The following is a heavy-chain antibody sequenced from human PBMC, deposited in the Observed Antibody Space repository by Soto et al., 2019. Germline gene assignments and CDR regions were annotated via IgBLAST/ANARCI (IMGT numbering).Heavy chain of an antibody. CDR3: EITGPTFGEPDPIDY. CDR1: GFTFSSYA. D-gene: IGHD1-7*01. CDR2: TSGSGGST. J-gene: IGHJ4*02. Sequence: EVQLLESGGGLVQPGGSLRLSCAASGFTFSSYAMSWVRQAPGKGLEWVSATSGSGGSTYYADSVKGRFTISRDNSKNRLYLQMNSLRAEETAVYYREITGPTFGEPDPIDYWGQGTLVTVSS. V-gene: IGHV3-23*01.